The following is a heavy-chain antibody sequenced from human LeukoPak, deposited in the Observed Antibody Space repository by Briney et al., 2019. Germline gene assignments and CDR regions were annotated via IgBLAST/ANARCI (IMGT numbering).Heavy chain of an antibody. CDR2: IIPILGIA. D-gene: IGHD5-12*01. CDR3: ARVAYTYSGYDSYFDY. J-gene: IGHJ4*02. Sequence: GGSLRLSCAASGFTFSSYAISWVRQAPGQGLEWMGRIIPILGIANYAQKFQGRVTITADKSTSTAYMELSSLRSEDTAVYYCARVAYTYSGYDSYFDYWGQGTLVTVSS. V-gene: IGHV1-69*04. CDR1: GFTFSSYA.